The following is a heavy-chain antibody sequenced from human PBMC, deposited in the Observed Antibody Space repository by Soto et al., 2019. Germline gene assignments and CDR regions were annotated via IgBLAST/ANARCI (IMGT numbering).Heavy chain of an antibody. CDR2: ISSSSSYT. Sequence: QVQLVESGGGLVKPGGSLRLSCAASGFTFSDYYMSWIRQAPGKGLEWVSYISSSSSYTNYADSVKGRFTISRDNANNARYLQRNILRAEDTAVYYCARMDYDFWSGSADAFDIWGQGTMVTVSS. J-gene: IGHJ3*02. CDR3: ARMDYDFWSGSADAFDI. D-gene: IGHD3-3*01. CDR1: GFTFSDYY. V-gene: IGHV3-11*06.